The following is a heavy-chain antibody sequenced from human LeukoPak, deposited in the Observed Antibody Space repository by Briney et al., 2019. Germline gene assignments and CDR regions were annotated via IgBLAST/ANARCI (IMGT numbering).Heavy chain of an antibody. CDR1: GFTFSNYW. J-gene: IGHJ4*02. CDR3: VRDGGVSGYDLLDY. D-gene: IGHD5-12*01. V-gene: IGHV3-7*01. CDR2: INQDGSEE. Sequence: GGSLRLSCAASGFTFSNYWMSWVRQAPGKGLEWVAHINQDGSEEHYMDSVKARFIISRDNAKNSLSLQMDSLRAEDTAVYYCVRDGGVSGYDLLDYWGQRTLVTVPS.